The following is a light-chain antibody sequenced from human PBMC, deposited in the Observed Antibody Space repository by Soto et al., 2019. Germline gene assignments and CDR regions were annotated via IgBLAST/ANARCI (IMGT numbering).Light chain of an antibody. CDR1: QSISNW. CDR2: KAS. Sequence: DIQMTQSPSTLSASVGDRVTITCRASQSISNWLAWYQQKPGKAPKLLIYKASSLESGVPSRFSGSGSGTEFTVTISSLQPDDFATYYCQQYNSSFGQGTKVEIK. CDR3: QQYNSS. J-gene: IGKJ1*01. V-gene: IGKV1-5*03.